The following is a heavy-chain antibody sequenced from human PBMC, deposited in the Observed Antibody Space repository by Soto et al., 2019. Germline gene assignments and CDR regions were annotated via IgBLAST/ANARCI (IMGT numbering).Heavy chain of an antibody. CDR1: GGTFSSYT. CDR3: AIDRGYGTPSRYYYYMDV. Sequence: QVQLVQSGAEVKKPGSSVKVSCKASGGTFSSYTISWVRQAPGQGLEWMGRIIPILGIANYAQKFQGRVTITADKSTSTAYMELSSLRSEDTAVYYCAIDRGYGTPSRYYYYMDVWGKGTTVTVSS. D-gene: IGHD4-17*01. CDR2: IIPILGIA. V-gene: IGHV1-69*02. J-gene: IGHJ6*03.